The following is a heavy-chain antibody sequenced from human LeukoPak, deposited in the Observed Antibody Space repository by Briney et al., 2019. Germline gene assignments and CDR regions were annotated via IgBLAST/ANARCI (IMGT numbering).Heavy chain of an antibody. CDR3: AKNTVSGGHYQYYMDV. D-gene: IGHD4-11*01. J-gene: IGHJ6*03. CDR1: GFMFRGYG. Sequence: QTGGSLRLSCAASGFMFRGYGMHWVRQAPGKGLEWVAFIRYDGNDKQYADSVKGRFTISRDNSKNTLYLQMNSLRAEDTAVYYCAKNTVSGGHYQYYMDVWGKGTTVTVSS. CDR2: IRYDGNDK. V-gene: IGHV3-30*02.